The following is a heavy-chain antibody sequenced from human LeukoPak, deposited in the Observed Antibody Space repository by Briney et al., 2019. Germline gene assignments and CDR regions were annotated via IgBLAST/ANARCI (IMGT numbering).Heavy chain of an antibody. CDR2: ISYDGSNK. Sequence: GGSLRLSCAASGFTFSSYAMLWVRQAPGKGLEWVAVISYDGSNKYYADSVKGRFTISRDNSKNTLYLQMNSLRAEDTAVYYCARKTNYFDYWGQGTLVTVSS. J-gene: IGHJ4*02. V-gene: IGHV3-30*04. CDR3: ARKTNYFDY. CDR1: GFTFSSYA.